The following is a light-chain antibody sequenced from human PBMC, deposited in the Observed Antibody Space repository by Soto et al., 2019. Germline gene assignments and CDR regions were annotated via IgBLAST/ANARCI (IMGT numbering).Light chain of an antibody. CDR2: GAS. J-gene: IGKJ1*01. Sequence: EIVMTQSPATLSVSPGDRATLSCRASQSVSSNLAWYQRRRGQAPRRLIYGASTRATGIPARFSGTGSGPQFTLPISSLQSEDFAVYYCQQYNKCPPETFRQGTKGDIK. CDR3: QQYNKCPPET. V-gene: IGKV3-15*01. CDR1: QSVSSN.